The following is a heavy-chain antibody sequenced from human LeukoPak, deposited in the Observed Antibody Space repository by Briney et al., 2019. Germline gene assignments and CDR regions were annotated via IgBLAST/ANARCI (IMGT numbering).Heavy chain of an antibody. V-gene: IGHV4-59*01. CDR2: IYYSGST. D-gene: IGHD6-25*01. CDR3: ARDPSDGFFDY. Sequence: SETLSLTCTVSGGSISSYYWSWIRQPPGKGLEWIGYIYYSGSTNYNPSLKSRVTISVDTSKNQFSLKLSSVTAADTAVYYCARDPSDGFFDYRGQGTLVTVSS. CDR1: GGSISSYY. J-gene: IGHJ4*02.